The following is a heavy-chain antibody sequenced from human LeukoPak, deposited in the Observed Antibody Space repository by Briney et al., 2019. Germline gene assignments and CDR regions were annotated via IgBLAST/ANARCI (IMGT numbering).Heavy chain of an antibody. Sequence: GRSLRLSCAASGFSFRSYAMSWVRQAPGKGLEWVSALSGSGSSTYYADSVKGRFTISRDNSKSTLYLQMNSLRAEDTAVYYCAKIGSYSVLGAYYFDSWGQGTLVTVSS. V-gene: IGHV3-23*01. CDR1: GFSFRSYA. J-gene: IGHJ4*02. CDR3: AKIGSYSVLGAYYFDS. CDR2: LSGSGSST. D-gene: IGHD1-26*01.